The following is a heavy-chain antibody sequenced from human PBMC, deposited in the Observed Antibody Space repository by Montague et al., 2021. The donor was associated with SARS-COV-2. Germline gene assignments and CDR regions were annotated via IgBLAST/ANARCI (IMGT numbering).Heavy chain of an antibody. D-gene: IGHD2-8*02. Sequence: SETLSLTCTVAGGSISSYYWSWIRQPPGKGLEWIGYINYSGSTNYNPSLKSRVTISVDTSKNQFSLNLSSVTAADTAVYYCARNLVLHYWYGMDVWGQGTTVTVSS. CDR3: ARNLVLHYWYGMDV. V-gene: IGHV4-59*01. J-gene: IGHJ6*02. CDR1: GGSISSYY. CDR2: INYSGST.